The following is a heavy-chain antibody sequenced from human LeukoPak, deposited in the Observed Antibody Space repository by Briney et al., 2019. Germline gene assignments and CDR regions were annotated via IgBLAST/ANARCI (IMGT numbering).Heavy chain of an antibody. J-gene: IGHJ4*02. V-gene: IGHV4-39*07. Sequence: SETLSLTCTVSGGSISSSSYYWGWIRQPPGKGLEWIGSIYYSGSTYYNPSLKSRVTISVDTSKNQFSLKLSSVTAADTAVYYCARGGYDPLDYWGQGTLVTVSS. CDR2: IYYSGST. CDR1: GGSISSSSYY. D-gene: IGHD5-12*01. CDR3: ARGGYDPLDY.